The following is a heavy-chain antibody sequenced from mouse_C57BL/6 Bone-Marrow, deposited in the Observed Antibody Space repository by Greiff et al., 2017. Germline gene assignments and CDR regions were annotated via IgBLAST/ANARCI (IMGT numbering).Heavy chain of an antibody. CDR3: ARDYYGNFYFDY. CDR1: GYTFTSYW. D-gene: IGHD2-1*01. J-gene: IGHJ2*01. Sequence: QVQLQQRGAELVKPGASVKMSCKASGYTFTSYWITWVKQRPGQGLEWIGDIYPGSGSTNYNEKFKSKATLTVDTSSSTAYMQLSSLTSEDSAVYYCARDYYGNFYFDYWGQGTTLTVSS. V-gene: IGHV1-55*01. CDR2: IYPGSGST.